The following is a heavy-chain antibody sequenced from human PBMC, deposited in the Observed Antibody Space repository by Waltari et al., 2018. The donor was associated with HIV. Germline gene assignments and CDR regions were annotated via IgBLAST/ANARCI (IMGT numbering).Heavy chain of an antibody. V-gene: IGHV5-51*03. J-gene: IGHJ3*02. CDR2: IYPGDSDT. CDR3: ARQFGGHIVVLTTQTGAFDI. CDR1: GYTFSTYW. D-gene: IGHD2-21*02. Sequence: EVQLVPSGAEVKKSGDSLKISCKVFGYTFSTYWIGWVRQMPGKGLEWMGIIYPGDSDTRYNPSFQGQVTISADKSITTAYLQWNSLKTSDTAMYYCARQFGGHIVVLTTQTGAFDIWGQGTMVTVSS.